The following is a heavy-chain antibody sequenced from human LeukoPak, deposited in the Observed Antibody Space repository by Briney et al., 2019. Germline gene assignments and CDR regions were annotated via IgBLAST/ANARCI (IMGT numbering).Heavy chain of an antibody. CDR2: INEDGGTT. D-gene: IGHD3-22*01. J-gene: IGHJ4*02. V-gene: IGHV3-23*01. CDR1: GGSFSGYY. Sequence: PSETLSLTCAVYGGSFSGYYWSWVRQAPGKGLEWVSGINEDGGTTFYADSVKGRFTISRDNSQNTLYLQMNSLRAEDTAVYYCAKDYPSLYSYDTSGLFFDYWGQGVLLTVSS. CDR3: AKDYPSLYSYDTSGLFFDY.